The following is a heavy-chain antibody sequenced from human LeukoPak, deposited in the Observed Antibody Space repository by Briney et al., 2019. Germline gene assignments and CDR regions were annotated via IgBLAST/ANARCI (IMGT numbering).Heavy chain of an antibody. CDR1: GYSISSGYY. CDR2: INHSGST. CDR3: ARSGVAVAGTYDY. J-gene: IGHJ4*02. Sequence: SETLSLTCTVSGYSISSGYYWGWIRQPPGKGLEWIGEINHSGSTNYNPSLKSRVTISVDTSKNQFSLKLSSVTAADTAVYYCARSGVAVAGTYDYWGQGTLVTVSS. V-gene: IGHV4-38-2*02. D-gene: IGHD6-19*01.